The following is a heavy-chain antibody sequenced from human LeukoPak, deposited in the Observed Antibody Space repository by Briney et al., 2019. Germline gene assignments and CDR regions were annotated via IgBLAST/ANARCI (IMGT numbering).Heavy chain of an antibody. Sequence: GGSLRLSCTASGFTFSSYAMYWVRQAPGKGLEWVSAIGASGGTTHYADSVKGRFTISRDNSKNTLYLQMNSLRAEDTAVYYCAKKIVVAGTGGFDYWGQGTLATVSS. CDR3: AKKIVVAGTGGFDY. D-gene: IGHD6-19*01. CDR1: GFTFSSYA. CDR2: IGASGGTT. J-gene: IGHJ4*02. V-gene: IGHV3-23*01.